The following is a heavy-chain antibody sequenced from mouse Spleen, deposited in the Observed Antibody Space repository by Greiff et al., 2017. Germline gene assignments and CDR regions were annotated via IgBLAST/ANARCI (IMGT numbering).Heavy chain of an antibody. CDR2: ISSGGGNT. CDR1: GFTFSSYA. V-gene: IGHV5-9*04. Sequence: EVKLVESGGGLVKLGGSLKLSCAASGFTFSSYAMSWVRQTPEKRLEWVATISSGGGNTYYPDSVKGRFTISRDNAKNTLYLQMSSLKSEDTAMYYCARHYYGYIDYWGQGTTLTVSS. J-gene: IGHJ2*01. CDR3: ARHYYGYIDY. D-gene: IGHD1-1*01.